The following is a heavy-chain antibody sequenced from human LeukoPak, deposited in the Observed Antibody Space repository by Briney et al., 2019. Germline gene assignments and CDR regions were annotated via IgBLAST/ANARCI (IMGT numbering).Heavy chain of an antibody. J-gene: IGHJ4*02. CDR2: INTDGSTT. CDR1: GFTFSRYW. Sequence: PGGSLRLSCVASGFTFSRYWMHRVRQAPGKGLVWVSRINTDGSTTSYADSVRGRFTISRDDAKNSLYLQMNSLRAEDTAVYYCARDQQQLDYWGQGTLVTVSS. V-gene: IGHV3-74*01. D-gene: IGHD6-13*01. CDR3: ARDQQQLDY.